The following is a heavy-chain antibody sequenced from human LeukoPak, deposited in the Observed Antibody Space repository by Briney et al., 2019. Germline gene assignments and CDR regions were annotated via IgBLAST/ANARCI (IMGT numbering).Heavy chain of an antibody. J-gene: IGHJ4*02. CDR1: GFTFSSCS. Sequence: PGGSLRLSCAASGFTFSSCSMNWVRQAPGKGLEWVSSISSSSSYIYYADSVKGRFTISRDNAKNSLYLQMNSLRAEDTAVYYCARVAVDTAMVLYYFDYWGQGTLVTVSS. CDR2: ISSSSSYI. V-gene: IGHV3-21*01. CDR3: ARVAVDTAMVLYYFDY. D-gene: IGHD5-18*01.